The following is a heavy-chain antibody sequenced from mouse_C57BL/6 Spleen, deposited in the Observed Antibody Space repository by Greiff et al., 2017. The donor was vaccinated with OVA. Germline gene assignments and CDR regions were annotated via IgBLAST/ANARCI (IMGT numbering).Heavy chain of an antibody. CDR2: IYPGNSDT. CDR3: TRLGLDPNWDRFAY. Sequence: EVQLQQSGTVLARPGASVKMSCKTSGYTFTSYWMHWVKQRPGQGLEWIGAIYPGNSDTSYNQKFKGKAKLTAVTSASTAYMELSSLTNEDSAVYYCTRLGLDPNWDRFAYWGQGTLVTVSA. D-gene: IGHD4-1*02. CDR1: GYTFTSYW. V-gene: IGHV1-5*01. J-gene: IGHJ3*01.